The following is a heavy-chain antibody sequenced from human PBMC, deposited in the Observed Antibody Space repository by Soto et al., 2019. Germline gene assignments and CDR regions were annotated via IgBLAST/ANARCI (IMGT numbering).Heavy chain of an antibody. CDR3: ARREIQGPIDY. J-gene: IGHJ4*02. CDR2: IYYSGTT. D-gene: IGHD1-26*01. CDR1: GYSISSSNW. Sequence: QVQLQESRPGLVKPSDTLSLTCAVSGYSISSSNWWGWIRQPPGKGLEWMGYIYYSGTTYYNPSLKSRVTMSVDTSKNQFSLKLTSVTAVDTAVYYCARREIQGPIDYWGQGTLVTVSS. V-gene: IGHV4-28*01.